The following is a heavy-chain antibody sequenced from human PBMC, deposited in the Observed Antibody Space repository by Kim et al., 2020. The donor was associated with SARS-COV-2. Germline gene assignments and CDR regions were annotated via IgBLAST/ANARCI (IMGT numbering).Heavy chain of an antibody. CDR3: ASRVWFRELWDGGY. Sequence: SQTLSLTCTVSGGSISSSSYYWGWIRQPPGKGLEWIGSIYYSGSTYYNPSLKSRVTISVDTSKNQFSLKLSSVTAADTAVYYCASRVWFRELWDGGYWGQGTLVTVSS. D-gene: IGHD3-10*01. V-gene: IGHV4-39*01. CDR1: GGSISSSSYY. CDR2: IYYSGST. J-gene: IGHJ4*02.